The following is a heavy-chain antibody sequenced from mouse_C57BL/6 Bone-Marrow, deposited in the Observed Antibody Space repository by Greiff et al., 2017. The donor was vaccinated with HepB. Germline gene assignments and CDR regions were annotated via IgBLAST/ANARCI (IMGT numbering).Heavy chain of an antibody. Sequence: EVNLVESGGGLVQPGGSLKLSCAASGFTFSDYGMAWVRQAPRKGLEWVAFISNLAYSIYYADTVTGRFTISRENAKNTLYLEMSSLRSEDTAMYYCARKGDYYGSSYWYFDVWGTGTAVTVSS. J-gene: IGHJ1*03. CDR3: ARKGDYYGSSYWYFDV. CDR1: GFTFSDYG. CDR2: ISNLAYSI. V-gene: IGHV5-15*01. D-gene: IGHD1-1*01.